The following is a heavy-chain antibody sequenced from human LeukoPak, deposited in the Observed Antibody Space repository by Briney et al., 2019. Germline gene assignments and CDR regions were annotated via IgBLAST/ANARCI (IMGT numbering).Heavy chain of an antibody. V-gene: IGHV3-30*03. CDR2: ISYDGSNK. Sequence: PGRSLRLSCAASGFTFSSYGMHWVRQAPGKGLEWVAVISYDGSNKYYADSVKGRFTISRDNSKNTLYLQMNSLRAEDTAVYYCARDGELGSPVDAFDIWGQGTMVTVSS. J-gene: IGHJ3*02. CDR3: ARDGELGSPVDAFDI. CDR1: GFTFSSYG. D-gene: IGHD1-26*01.